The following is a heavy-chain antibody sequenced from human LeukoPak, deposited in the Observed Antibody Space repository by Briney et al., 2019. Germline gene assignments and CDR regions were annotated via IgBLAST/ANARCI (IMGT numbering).Heavy chain of an antibody. CDR2: ISYDGSNK. Sequence: GGSLRLSCAASGFTFSDYYMSWIRQAPGKGLEWVALISYDGSNKYYADSVKGRFTISRDNSKNTLYLQMNSLRAEDTAVYYCAKEWSGLLLFLDYWGQGTLVTVSS. V-gene: IGHV3-30*18. CDR1: GFTFSDYY. D-gene: IGHD3-22*01. CDR3: AKEWSGLLLFLDY. J-gene: IGHJ4*02.